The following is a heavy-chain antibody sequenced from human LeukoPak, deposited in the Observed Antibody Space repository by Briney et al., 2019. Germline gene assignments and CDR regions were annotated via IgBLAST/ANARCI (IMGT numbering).Heavy chain of an antibody. CDR1: GFTFSSYS. CDR2: ISSSSSYI. J-gene: IGHJ4*02. D-gene: IGHD6-19*01. Sequence: GGSLRLSCAASGFTFSSYSMNWVRQAPGKGLEWVSSISSSSSYIYYADSVKSRFTISRDNAKNSLYLQMNSLRAEDTAVYYCARGAVAGTSIDYWGQGTLVTVSS. V-gene: IGHV3-21*01. CDR3: ARGAVAGTSIDY.